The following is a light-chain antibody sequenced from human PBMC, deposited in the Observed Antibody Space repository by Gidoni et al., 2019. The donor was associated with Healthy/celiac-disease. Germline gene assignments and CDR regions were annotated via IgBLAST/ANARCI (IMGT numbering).Light chain of an antibody. V-gene: IGLV3-1*01. CDR1: KLGDKY. CDR3: QAWDSSTRYV. J-gene: IGLJ1*01. CDR2: QDS. Sequence: SYELTQPPSVSVSPGQTSSITCAGDKLGDKYACWYQQKPGQSPVLVIYQDSKRPSGISERFSGSNSGNTATLTISGTQAMDAADYYCQAWDSSTRYVFGTGTKVTVL.